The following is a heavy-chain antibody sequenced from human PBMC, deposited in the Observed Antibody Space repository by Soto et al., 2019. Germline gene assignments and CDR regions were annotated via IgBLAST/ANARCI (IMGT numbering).Heavy chain of an antibody. Sequence: EVQLVQSGGGLVQPGGSLRLSCAASAFTFSSYNVNWVRQAPGKGLEWVSYISSSSSNTFYADSVKGRFTISRDNAKNSLFLEMNSLRAEDTAVYYCPRGGRSSRWFDAFDIWGQGTMVTVSS. CDR3: PRGGRSSRWFDAFDI. V-gene: IGHV3-48*01. D-gene: IGHD6-13*01. CDR2: ISSSSSNT. J-gene: IGHJ3*02. CDR1: AFTFSSYN.